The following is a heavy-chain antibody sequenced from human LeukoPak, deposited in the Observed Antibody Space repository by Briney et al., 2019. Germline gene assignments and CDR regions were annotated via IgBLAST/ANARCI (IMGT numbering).Heavy chain of an antibody. Sequence: GGSLRLSCAASGFTVSSKYMSWVRQAPGKGLEWVSVIYSGGSTYYADSVKGRFTISRDNSKNTLYLQMNSLRAEDTAVYYCAREGILTGYFDYWGQGTLVTVSS. CDR1: GFTVSSKY. CDR3: AREGILTGYFDY. V-gene: IGHV3-53*01. D-gene: IGHD3-9*01. CDR2: IYSGGST. J-gene: IGHJ4*02.